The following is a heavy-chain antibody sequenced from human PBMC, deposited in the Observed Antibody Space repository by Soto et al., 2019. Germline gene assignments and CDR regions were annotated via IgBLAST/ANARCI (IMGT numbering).Heavy chain of an antibody. CDR3: ARDGSGH. V-gene: IGHV3-66*01. J-gene: IGHJ4*02. CDR1: GLTVSINP. Sequence: EVQLVESGGGLVQPGGSLRLSCVVSGLTVSINPMSWVRQAPGKGLEWVAVIYSDGGTHYADSVKGRFTISRDNSKNPVYLQMNSLRAEDTAAYYCARDGSGHWGQGTLVTVSS. CDR2: IYSDGGT.